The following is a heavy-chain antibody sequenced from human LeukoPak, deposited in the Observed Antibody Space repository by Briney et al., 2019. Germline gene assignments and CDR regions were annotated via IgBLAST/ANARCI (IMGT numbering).Heavy chain of an antibody. CDR1: GFTFSDYY. V-gene: IGHV3-11*01. J-gene: IGHJ4*02. CDR3: ARDLEVLRYFDWSLKPFYFDY. Sequence: GGSLRLSCAASGFTFSDYYMSWIRQAPGKGLEWVSYISSSGSTIYYADSVKGRFTISRDNAKNSLYLQMNSLRAEDTAVYYCARDLEVLRYFDWSLKPFYFDYWGQGTLVTVSS. D-gene: IGHD3-9*01. CDR2: ISSSGSTI.